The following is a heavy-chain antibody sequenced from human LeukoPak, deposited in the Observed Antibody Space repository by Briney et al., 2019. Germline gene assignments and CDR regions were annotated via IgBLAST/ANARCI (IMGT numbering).Heavy chain of an antibody. CDR2: IHYDGARS. CDR1: GFTFSGYG. D-gene: IGHD3-10*01. Sequence: SGGSLRLSCAASGFTFSGYGMHWVRQAPGKGLEWVAFIHYDGARSYYADSVKGRFTISRDNSRNTLYLQMNSLRPEDMAVYYCAKAIWVAATSSWFCLDYWGQGTLVTVSS. J-gene: IGHJ4*02. V-gene: IGHV3-30*02. CDR3: AKAIWVAATSSWFCLDY.